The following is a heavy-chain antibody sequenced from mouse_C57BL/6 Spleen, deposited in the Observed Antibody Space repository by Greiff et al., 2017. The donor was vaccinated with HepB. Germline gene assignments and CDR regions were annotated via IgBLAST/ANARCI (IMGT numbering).Heavy chain of an antibody. D-gene: IGHD3-3*01. V-gene: IGHV1-69*01. CDR1: GYTFTSYW. Sequence: VQLQQPGAELVMPGASVKLSCKASGYTFTSYWMHWVKQRPGQGLEWIGEIDPSDSYTNYNQKFKGKSTLTVDKSSSTAYMQLSSLTSEDSAVYYCARWRGRGGFAYWGQGTLVTVSA. J-gene: IGHJ3*01. CDR2: IDPSDSYT. CDR3: ARWRGRGGFAY.